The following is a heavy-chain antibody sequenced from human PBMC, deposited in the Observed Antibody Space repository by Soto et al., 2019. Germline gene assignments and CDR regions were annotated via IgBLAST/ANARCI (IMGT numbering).Heavy chain of an antibody. V-gene: IGHV1-24*01. D-gene: IGHD6-6*01. J-gene: IGHJ6*02. CDR3: AQSSSPDYYYYGMDV. Sequence: GASAELSCKVSGYTLDGLSRRWVRQETRKGLEWMGGFDPEDGETIYAQKFQGRVTMTEDTSTDTAYMELSSLRSEDTAVYYCAQSSSPDYYYYGMDVWGQGTTVTVSS. CDR1: GYTLDGLS. CDR2: FDPEDGET.